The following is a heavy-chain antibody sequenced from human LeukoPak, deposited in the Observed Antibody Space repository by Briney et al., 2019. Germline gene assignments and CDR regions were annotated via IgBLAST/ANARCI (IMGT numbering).Heavy chain of an antibody. D-gene: IGHD3-10*01. CDR2: INPNSGGT. V-gene: IGHV1-2*04. CDR1: GYTFTGYY. J-gene: IGHJ4*02. CDR3: ARSVFPYYSGSGSPYNVDVRRNSCFDF. Sequence: ASVKVSCKASGYTFTGYYMHWVRQAPGQGLEWMGWINPNSGGTNYAQKFQGWVTMTRDTSISTAYMELSTLRSEDTAVYYCARSVFPYYSGSGSPYNVDVRRNSCFDFWGQGTLVTVSS.